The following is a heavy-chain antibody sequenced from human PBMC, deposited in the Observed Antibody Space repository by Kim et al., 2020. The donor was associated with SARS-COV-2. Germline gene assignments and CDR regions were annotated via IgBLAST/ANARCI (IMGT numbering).Heavy chain of an antibody. CDR3: ARYSAGSGNYDGMDV. D-gene: IGHD1-26*01. V-gene: IGHV1-3*01. Sequence: ASVKVSCKAPGYIFTTYDIYWVRQAPGHRLEWMGWISAGNGNTKYSQKFQGRVTITRDTSASTTYMELSSLTSEDTAVYYCARYSAGSGNYDGMDVWGQRATVTVSS. CDR1: GYIFTTYD. J-gene: IGHJ6*02. CDR2: ISAGNGNT.